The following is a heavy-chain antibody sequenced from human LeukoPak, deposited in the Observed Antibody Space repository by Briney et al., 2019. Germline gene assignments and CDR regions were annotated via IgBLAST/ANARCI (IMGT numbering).Heavy chain of an antibody. D-gene: IGHD2/OR15-2a*01. CDR1: GYTFTSHG. V-gene: IGHV1-18*01. CDR2: ISAYNGNT. CDR3: ARDPPLNNSPNHSNRNDY. Sequence: ASVKVSCRTSGYTFTSHGINWVRQAPGQGLEWMGWISAYNGNTNYVQTLQGRVTMTTDTSTSTAYMELRTLRSDDTAVYYCARDPPLNNSPNHSNRNDYWGQGTLVTVSS. J-gene: IGHJ4*02.